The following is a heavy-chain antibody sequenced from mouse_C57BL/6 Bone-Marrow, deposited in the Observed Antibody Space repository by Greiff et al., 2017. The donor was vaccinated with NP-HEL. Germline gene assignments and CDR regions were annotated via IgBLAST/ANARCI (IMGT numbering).Heavy chain of an antibody. D-gene: IGHD1-1*01. CDR3: ARFISTVVANFGY. J-gene: IGHJ2*01. CDR1: GYTFTSYT. V-gene: IGHV1-4*01. CDR2: IDPSSGYT. Sequence: QVQLQQSGAELARPGASVKMSCKASGYTFTSYTMHWVKQRPGQGLEWIGYIDPSSGYTKYNQKFKDKATLTADKSSSTAYMQLSSLTSEASAVYYCARFISTVVANFGYWGQGTTLTVSS.